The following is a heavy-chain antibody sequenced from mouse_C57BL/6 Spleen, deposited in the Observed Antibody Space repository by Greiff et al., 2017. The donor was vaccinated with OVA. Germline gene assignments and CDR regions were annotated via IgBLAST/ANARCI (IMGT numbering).Heavy chain of an antibody. CDR3: ARGDTTVVAKGGFDY. D-gene: IGHD1-1*01. Sequence: EVQLQQSGPELVKPGASVKISCKASGYTFTDYYMNWVKQSHGKSLEWIGDINPNNGGTSYNQKFKGKATLTVDKSSSTAYMELRSLTSEDSAVYYCARGDTTVVAKGGFDYWGQGTTLTVSS. CDR2: INPNNGGT. J-gene: IGHJ2*01. CDR1: GYTFTDYY. V-gene: IGHV1-26*01.